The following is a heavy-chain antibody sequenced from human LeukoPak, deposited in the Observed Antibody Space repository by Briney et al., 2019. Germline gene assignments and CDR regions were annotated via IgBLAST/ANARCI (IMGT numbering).Heavy chain of an antibody. Sequence: PSQTLSLTXTVSGGSISSGSYYWSWIRQPAGKGLEGIGRIYTSGSTNYNPSLKSRVTISVDTSKNQFSLKLSSVTAADTAVYYCARDLKIFGVVAVDYWGQGTLVTVSS. CDR2: IYTSGST. CDR3: ARDLKIFGVVAVDY. V-gene: IGHV4-61*02. J-gene: IGHJ4*02. D-gene: IGHD3-3*01. CDR1: GGSISSGSYY.